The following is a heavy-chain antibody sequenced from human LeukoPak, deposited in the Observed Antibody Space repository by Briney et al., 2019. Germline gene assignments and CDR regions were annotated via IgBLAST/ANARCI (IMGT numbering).Heavy chain of an antibody. CDR3: AREYYGSGSLAFDP. CDR2: INSDGSST. CDR1: GFTFSSYS. V-gene: IGHV3-74*01. Sequence: AGGSLRLSCAGSGFTFSSYSMHWVRQAPGKGLVWVSRINSDGSSTSYADSVKGRFTISRDNAKNTLYLQMNSLRAEDTAVYYCAREYYGSGSLAFDPWGQGTLVTVSS. J-gene: IGHJ5*02. D-gene: IGHD3-10*01.